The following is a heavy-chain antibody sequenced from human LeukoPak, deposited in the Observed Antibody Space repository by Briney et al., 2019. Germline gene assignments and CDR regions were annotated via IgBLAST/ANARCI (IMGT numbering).Heavy chain of an antibody. CDR2: ISYDGSNK. J-gene: IGHJ4*02. CDR1: GFTFSTYT. Sequence: PGRSLRLSCAASGFTFSTYTMHWVRQAPGKGLEWVAVISYDGSNKYNADSVKGRFTISRDNSKNTLYLQMNSLRAEDTAEYYCAREGCSGGSCFTLDYWGQGTLVTVSS. V-gene: IGHV3-30-3*01. CDR3: AREGCSGGSCFTLDY. D-gene: IGHD2-15*01.